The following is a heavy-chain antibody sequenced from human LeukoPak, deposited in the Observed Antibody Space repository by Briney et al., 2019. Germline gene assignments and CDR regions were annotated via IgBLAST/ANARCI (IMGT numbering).Heavy chain of an antibody. CDR3: ARLGDYCGGDCYSGATTDYGMDV. D-gene: IGHD2-21*02. CDR1: GGSISSYY. V-gene: IGHV4-59*08. CDR2: IYYGGST. Sequence: SETLSLTCTVSGGSISSYYWSWIRQPPGKGLEWIGYIYYGGSTNYNPSLKSRVTISVDTSKNQFSLKLSSVTAADTAVYYCARLGDYCGGDCYSGATTDYGMDVWGQGTTVTVSS. J-gene: IGHJ6*02.